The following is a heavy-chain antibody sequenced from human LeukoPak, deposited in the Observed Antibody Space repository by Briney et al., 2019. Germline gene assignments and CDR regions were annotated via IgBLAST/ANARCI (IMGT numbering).Heavy chain of an antibody. Sequence: KPSETLSLTCTVSGGSISSYYWSWIRRPPGKGLEWIGYIYYSGSTNYNPSLKSRVTISVDTSKNQFSLKLSSVTAADTAVYYCARSGLRYFDWSDYWGQGTLVTVSS. D-gene: IGHD3-9*01. CDR1: GGSISSYY. CDR3: ARSGLRYFDWSDY. V-gene: IGHV4-59*01. CDR2: IYYSGST. J-gene: IGHJ4*02.